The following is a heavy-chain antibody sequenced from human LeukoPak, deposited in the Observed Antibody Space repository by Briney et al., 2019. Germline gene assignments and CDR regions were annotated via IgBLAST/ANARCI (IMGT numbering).Heavy chain of an antibody. J-gene: IGHJ6*03. CDR1: GFTFSSYW. Sequence: GGSLRLSCAASGFTFSSYWMHWVRQAPGKGLVWVSRINSDGSSTSYADSVKGRFTISRGNAKNTLYLQMNSLRAEDTAVYYCARVKGYYGSYYMDVWGKGTTVTISS. V-gene: IGHV3-74*01. CDR2: INSDGSST. CDR3: ARVKGYYGSYYMDV. D-gene: IGHD3-22*01.